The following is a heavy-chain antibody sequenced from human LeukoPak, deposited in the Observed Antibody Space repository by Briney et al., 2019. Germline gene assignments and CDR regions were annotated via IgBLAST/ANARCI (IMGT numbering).Heavy chain of an antibody. Sequence: GGSLRLSCAASGFTFSSYWMSWVRQAPGKGLEWVANIKQDGSEKNYVDSVKGRFAISRDNAKTSLYLQMNSLRVEDTAVYYCARSLWPEDYWGQGTLVTVSS. CDR1: GFTFSSYW. D-gene: IGHD5-18*01. CDR2: IKQDGSEK. J-gene: IGHJ4*02. CDR3: ARSLWPEDY. V-gene: IGHV3-7*01.